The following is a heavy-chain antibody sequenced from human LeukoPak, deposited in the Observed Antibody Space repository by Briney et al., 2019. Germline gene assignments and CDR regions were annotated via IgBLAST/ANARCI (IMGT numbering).Heavy chain of an antibody. Sequence: GGSLRLSCAASAFTFSSYGMHWVRQAPGKGLEGVAFIRFDGNSKYYADSVKGRFTISRDNSKNTLYLQMNSLRAEDTALYYCARALDYYDSSGYPHFDYWGQGTLVTVSS. CDR1: AFTFSSYG. CDR2: IRFDGNSK. V-gene: IGHV3-30*02. CDR3: ARALDYYDSSGYPHFDY. J-gene: IGHJ4*02. D-gene: IGHD3-22*01.